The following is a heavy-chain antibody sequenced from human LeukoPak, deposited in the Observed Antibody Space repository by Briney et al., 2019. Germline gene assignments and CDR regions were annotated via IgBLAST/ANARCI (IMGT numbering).Heavy chain of an antibody. CDR2: ITHSGST. CDR1: GGSFSGYY. V-gene: IGHV4-34*01. J-gene: IGHJ4*02. Sequence: SQTLSLTRAVYGGSFSGYYWSWIRQPPGKGREWSGEITHSGSTNYNTSLSSRVTIYVDTSQNQSFLKLSSATAADTAVYYCARELRWYGYNPAFDYWGQGTLVTVSS. D-gene: IGHD5-24*01. CDR3: ARELRWYGYNPAFDY.